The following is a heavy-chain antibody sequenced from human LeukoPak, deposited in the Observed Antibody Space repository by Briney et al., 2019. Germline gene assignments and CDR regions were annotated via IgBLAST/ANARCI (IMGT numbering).Heavy chain of an antibody. CDR1: GGTFSSYA. Sequence: SVKVSCKASGGTFSSYAISWVQQAPGQGLEWMGGIIPIFGTANYAQKFQGRVTITADKSTSTAYMELSSLRSEDTAVYYCAREGGSGSYSLFDYWGQGTLVTVSS. V-gene: IGHV1-69*06. CDR3: AREGGSGSYSLFDY. J-gene: IGHJ4*02. D-gene: IGHD3-10*01. CDR2: IIPIFGTA.